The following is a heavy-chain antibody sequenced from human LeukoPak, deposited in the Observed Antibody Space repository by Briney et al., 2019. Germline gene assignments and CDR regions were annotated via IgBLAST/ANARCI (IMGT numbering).Heavy chain of an antibody. D-gene: IGHD6-13*01. V-gene: IGHV4-59*08. CDR1: GGSISSYY. CDR3: ARRYSSSWYFDY. Sequence: PSETLSLTCTVSGGSISSYYWSWIRQSPGKGLEWIGYIYDSGSTNYNPSLKSQVTISIDTSKNQFSLKLTSVTAADTAVYYCARRYSSSWYFDYWGQGTLFTVSS. CDR2: IYDSGST. J-gene: IGHJ4*02.